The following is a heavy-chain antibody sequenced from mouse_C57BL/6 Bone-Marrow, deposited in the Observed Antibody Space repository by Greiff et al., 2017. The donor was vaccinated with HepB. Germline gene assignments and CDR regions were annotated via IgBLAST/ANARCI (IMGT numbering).Heavy chain of an antibody. Sequence: VQLQQSGAELVRPGTSVKMSCKASGYTFTNYWIGWAKQRPGHGLEWIGDIYPGGGYPNYNEKFKGKATLTADKSSSTAYMQFSSLTSEDSAIYYCARRSPYYYGSSYGYWGQGTTLTVSS. CDR2: IYPGGGYP. D-gene: IGHD1-1*01. V-gene: IGHV1-63*01. CDR1: GYTFTNYW. J-gene: IGHJ2*01. CDR3: ARRSPYYYGSSYGY.